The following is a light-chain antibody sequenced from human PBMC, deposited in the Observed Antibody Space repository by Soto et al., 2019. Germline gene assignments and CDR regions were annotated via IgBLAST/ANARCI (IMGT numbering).Light chain of an antibody. CDR3: QQFNSWPYT. V-gene: IGKV3-15*01. CDR1: QSISIN. J-gene: IGKJ2*01. CDR2: GAT. Sequence: EVVMTQSPATLSVSPGERATLSCRASQSISINLAWYQQKPGQAPRLLIYGATSRATGIPARFSGSGSGTDFTLTISSLQSEDFAVYYCQQFNSWPYTFGQGTKLEIK.